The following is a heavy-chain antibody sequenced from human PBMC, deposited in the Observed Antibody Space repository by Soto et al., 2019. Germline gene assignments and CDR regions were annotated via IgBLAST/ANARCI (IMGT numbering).Heavy chain of an antibody. J-gene: IGHJ6*02. V-gene: IGHV4-59*01. CDR2: IYYSGST. D-gene: IGHD3-22*01. CDR3: ARVVGYYDSSGYFDYYGMDV. Sequence: SETLSLTCTVSGGSISSYYWSWIRQPPGKGLEWIGYIYYSGSTNYNPSLKSRVTISVDTSKNKFSLKLSSVTAADTAVYYCARVVGYYDSSGYFDYYGMDVWGQGTTVTVSS. CDR1: GGSISSYY.